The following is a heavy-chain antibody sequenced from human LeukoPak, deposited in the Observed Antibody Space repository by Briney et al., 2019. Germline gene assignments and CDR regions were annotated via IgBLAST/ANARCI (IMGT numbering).Heavy chain of an antibody. V-gene: IGHV4-39*07. CDR2: IHHSGST. Sequence: SETLSLTCTVSGGSISSSSYYWGWIRQPPGKGLEWIGEIHHSGSTYYNPSLKSRITMSVDTSKNQFYLKLSSVTAADTAVYYCARGRPGSNWVFDYWGQGTPITVSS. D-gene: IGHD1-1*01. CDR1: GGSISSSSYY. J-gene: IGHJ4*02. CDR3: ARGRPGSNWVFDY.